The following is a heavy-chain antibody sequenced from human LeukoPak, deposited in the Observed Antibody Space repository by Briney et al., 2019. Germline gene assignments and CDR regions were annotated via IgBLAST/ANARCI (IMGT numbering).Heavy chain of an antibody. CDR1: GFTVSNKY. CDR2: IYSDGRT. V-gene: IGHV3-53*01. D-gene: IGHD6-13*01. Sequence: GGSLRLSCAASGFTVSNKYMTWVRQAPGKGLEWVSLIYSDGRTYYADSVKGRFTISRDNSKNTLYLQMNSLRAEDTALYYCAKGTSSWHEFDSWGQGTLVTVSS. CDR3: AKGTSSWHEFDS. J-gene: IGHJ4*02.